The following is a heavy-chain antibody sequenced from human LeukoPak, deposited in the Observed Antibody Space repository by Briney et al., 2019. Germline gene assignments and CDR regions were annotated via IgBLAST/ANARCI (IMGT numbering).Heavy chain of an antibody. CDR2: IIPIFGTA. D-gene: IGHD3-22*01. Sequence: SVKVSCKASGGTFSSYAISWVRQAPGQGLEWMGGIIPIFGTANYAQKFQGRVTITAGESTSTAYMELSSLRSEDTAVYYCASDDYYDSSGYHNWFDPWGQGTLVTVSS. J-gene: IGHJ5*02. CDR1: GGTFSSYA. CDR3: ASDDYYDSSGYHNWFDP. V-gene: IGHV1-69*01.